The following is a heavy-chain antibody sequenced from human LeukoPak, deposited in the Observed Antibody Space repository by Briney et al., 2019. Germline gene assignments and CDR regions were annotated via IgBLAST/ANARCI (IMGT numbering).Heavy chain of an antibody. CDR3: ARRIGWGNLDY. Sequence: GESLKISCKGSGFSFTSNWIGWVRQMPGKGLEWMGIIYPGDSDTRYSPSFRGQVTMSVDKSISTAYLQWTSLRASDTAMYYCARRIGWGNLDYWGQGTLVTVSS. CDR2: IYPGDSDT. D-gene: IGHD3-16*01. V-gene: IGHV5-51*01. CDR1: GFSFTSNW. J-gene: IGHJ4*02.